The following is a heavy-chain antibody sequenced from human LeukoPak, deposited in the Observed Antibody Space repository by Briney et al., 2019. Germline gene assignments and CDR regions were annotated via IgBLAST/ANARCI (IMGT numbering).Heavy chain of an antibody. D-gene: IGHD3-10*01. CDR3: AKDLYGSGSYYNPTFDY. V-gene: IGHV3-30*18. CDR1: GFTFSSYG. CDR2: ISYGGSNK. Sequence: GSSLRLCGAASGFTFSSYGMRCVRHARGKLLGWVAVISYGGSNKCYADSVKGRFTRSRDNSKNTLYLQMNSLRAEDTAVYYCAKDLYGSGSYYNPTFDYWGQGTLVSVSS. J-gene: IGHJ4*02.